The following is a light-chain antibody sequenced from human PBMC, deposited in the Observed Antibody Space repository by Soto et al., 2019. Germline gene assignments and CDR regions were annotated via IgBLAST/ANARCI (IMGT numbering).Light chain of an antibody. Sequence: QSVLTQPHSVSAAPGQKVTISCSGSSSNIDNNYVSCYQQLPGTAPKLLIYDNNKRPSGIPDRFSGSRSGTSATLGINGLQTGDEADYYCGTWDSRLSAWVFGGGTKVTVL. CDR3: GTWDSRLSAWV. CDR1: SSNIDNNY. CDR2: DNN. V-gene: IGLV1-51*01. J-gene: IGLJ3*02.